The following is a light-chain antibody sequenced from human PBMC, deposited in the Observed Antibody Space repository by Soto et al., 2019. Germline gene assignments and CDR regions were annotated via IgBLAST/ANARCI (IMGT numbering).Light chain of an antibody. Sequence: EIVLTQSPGTLSLSPGERATLSCRASQSVSSSYLAWYQQKPGQAPRLLIYGASSMATGIPDRFSGIGSGTDFTLTISRLEPEDFALYYCQQYGSSPRTFGQGTKVEIK. CDR3: QQYGSSPRT. CDR1: QSVSSSY. CDR2: GAS. J-gene: IGKJ1*01. V-gene: IGKV3-20*01.